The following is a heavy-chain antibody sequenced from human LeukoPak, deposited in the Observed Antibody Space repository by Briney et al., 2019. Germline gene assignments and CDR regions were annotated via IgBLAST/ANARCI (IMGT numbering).Heavy chain of an antibody. V-gene: IGHV1-69*13. J-gene: IGHJ4*02. Sequence: VASVKVSCKASGYTFTSYGISWVRQAPGQGLVWMGGIIPIFGTANYAEKFQGRVTITADESTSTAYMELSSLRSEDAAVYYCARGWLAETAVVTPYNYWGQGTLVTVSS. CDR2: IIPIFGTA. CDR3: ARGWLAETAVVTPYNY. D-gene: IGHD4-23*01. CDR1: GYTFTSYG.